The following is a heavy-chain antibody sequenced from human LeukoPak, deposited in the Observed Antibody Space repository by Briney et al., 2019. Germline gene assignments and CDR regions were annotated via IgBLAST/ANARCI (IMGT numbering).Heavy chain of an antibody. Sequence: SETLSLTCTVSDGSIASSLYYWGWIRQPPGKGLQWIGTISYSGTTDYNPSLKNRVTVSIDTSKDHFSLKLTSVTAADSAVYYCARQRLLGDYFDSWGQGALGTVFS. D-gene: IGHD2/OR15-2a*01. V-gene: IGHV4-39*01. CDR1: DGSIASSLYY. CDR2: ISYSGTT. CDR3: ARQRLLGDYFDS. J-gene: IGHJ4*02.